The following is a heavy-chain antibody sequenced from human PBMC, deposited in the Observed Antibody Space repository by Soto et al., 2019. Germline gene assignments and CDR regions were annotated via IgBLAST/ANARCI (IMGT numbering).Heavy chain of an antibody. CDR1: GGSFSTYY. CDR3: ARGSYNILPAYYLDY. D-gene: IGHD3-9*01. V-gene: IGHV4-59*01. Sequence: SETLSLTCTVSGGSFSTYYWSWVRQPPGKGLEWIGYIYYSGNTNYNPSLKSRVTISFDTSRSQFSLKLMSVTAADTAVYYCARGSYNILPAYYLDYWGQGTLVTLSS. J-gene: IGHJ4*02. CDR2: IYYSGNT.